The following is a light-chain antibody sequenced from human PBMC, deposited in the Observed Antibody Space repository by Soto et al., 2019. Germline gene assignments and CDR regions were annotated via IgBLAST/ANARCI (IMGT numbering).Light chain of an antibody. CDR2: DVN. V-gene: IGLV2-11*01. CDR1: SSDVGGYHY. CDR3: SSYTSRSIVV. J-gene: IGLJ2*01. Sequence: QSALTQPRSVSGSPGQSVTLSCTGTSSDVGGYHYVSWYQHHPGKAPKIIIYDVNKRPSGVPDRFSGSKSGNTASLTISGLQADDEADYYCSSYTSRSIVVFGGGTKLTVL.